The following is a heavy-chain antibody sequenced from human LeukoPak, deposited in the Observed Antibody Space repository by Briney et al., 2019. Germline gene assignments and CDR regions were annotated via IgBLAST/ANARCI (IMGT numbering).Heavy chain of an antibody. Sequence: SETLSLTCAVYGGSFSGYYWSWIRQPPGKGLEWIGEINHSGSTNYNPSLKSRVTISVDTSKNQFSLKLSSVTAADTAVYYCARGVQLLGYYYYYYYMDVWGKGTTVTVSS. V-gene: IGHV4-34*01. CDR1: GGSFSGYY. J-gene: IGHJ6*03. CDR2: INHSGST. D-gene: IGHD6-6*01. CDR3: ARGVQLLGYYYYYYYMDV.